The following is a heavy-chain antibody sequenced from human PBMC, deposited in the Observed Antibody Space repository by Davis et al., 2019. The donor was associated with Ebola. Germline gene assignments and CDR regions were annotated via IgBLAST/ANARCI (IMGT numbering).Heavy chain of an antibody. V-gene: IGHV1-8*02. J-gene: IGHJ4*02. CDR3: ARVFRRARGSYGH. CDR1: GYTFISYD. CDR2: MNPNSGNT. D-gene: IGHD1-26*01. Sequence: ASVKVSCKASGYTFISYDINWVRQATGQGLEWMGWMNPNSGNTGYSQKFQGRVTMTRNTSISTAYMELSSLRSEDTAVYYCARVFRRARGSYGHWGQGTLVTVSS.